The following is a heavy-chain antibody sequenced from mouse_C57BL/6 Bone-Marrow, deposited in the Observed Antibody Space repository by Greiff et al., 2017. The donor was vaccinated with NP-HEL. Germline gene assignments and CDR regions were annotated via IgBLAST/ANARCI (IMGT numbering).Heavy chain of an antibody. CDR3: ARKIFLITTVGYWYFDV. V-gene: IGHV1-9*01. CDR2: ILPGSGST. J-gene: IGHJ1*03. Sequence: VQLQQSGAELMKPGASVKLSCKATGYTFTGYWIEWVKQRPGHGLEWIGEILPGSGSTNYNEKFKGKATFTADTSSNTAYMQLSSLTTEDSAIYYCARKIFLITTVGYWYFDVWGTGTTVTVSS. CDR1: GYTFTGYW. D-gene: IGHD1-1*01.